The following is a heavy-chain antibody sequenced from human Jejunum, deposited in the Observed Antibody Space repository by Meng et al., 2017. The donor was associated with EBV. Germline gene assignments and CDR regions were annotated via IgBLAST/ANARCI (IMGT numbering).Heavy chain of an antibody. Sequence: QGQLQRPGPWLGKPSGTLSLSCAVSGDSTSSSHGWSWVRQPPGKGLEWIGEMHPGGSTNYNPSLKSRVTISVDNSKNQFSLKLTSVTAADTAVYYCAKSNDYSLNSWGQGTLVTVSS. J-gene: IGHJ4*02. D-gene: IGHD4-11*01. CDR3: AKSNDYSLNS. CDR2: MHPGGST. V-gene: IGHV4-4*02. CDR1: GDSTSSSHG.